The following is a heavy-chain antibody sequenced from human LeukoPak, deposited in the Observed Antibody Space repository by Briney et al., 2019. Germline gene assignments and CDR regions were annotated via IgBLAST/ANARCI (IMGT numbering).Heavy chain of an antibody. CDR1: GGSVSSGSYY. CDR3: ARSSGMYYDILTGYYPKCNWFDP. CDR2: IYYSGST. V-gene: IGHV4-61*01. J-gene: IGHJ5*02. D-gene: IGHD3-9*01. Sequence: SETLSLTCTVSGGSVSSGSYYWSWIRQPPGKGLEWIGYIYYSGSTNYNPSLKSRVTISVDTSKNQFSLKLSSVTAADTAVYYCARSSGMYYDILTGYYPKCNWFDPWGQGTLVTVSS.